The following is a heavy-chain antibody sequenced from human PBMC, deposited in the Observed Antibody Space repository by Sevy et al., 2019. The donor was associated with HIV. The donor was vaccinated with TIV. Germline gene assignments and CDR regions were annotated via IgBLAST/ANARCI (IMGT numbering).Heavy chain of an antibody. D-gene: IGHD5-12*01. Sequence: GGSLRLSCAASGFTFSRYWMTWVRQAPGKGLEWVANIKQDGSEKYSVDSVKGRFTISRENAKNSLYLQMNSLRAGDTAVYYCARSGGYSDYGMDVWGQGTTVTVSS. CDR1: GFTFSRYW. V-gene: IGHV3-7*01. CDR2: IKQDGSEK. J-gene: IGHJ6*02. CDR3: ARSGGYSDYGMDV.